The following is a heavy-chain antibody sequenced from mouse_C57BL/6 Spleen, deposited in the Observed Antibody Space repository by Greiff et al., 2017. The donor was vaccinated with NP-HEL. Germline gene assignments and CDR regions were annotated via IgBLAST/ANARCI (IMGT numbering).Heavy chain of an antibody. D-gene: IGHD1-1*01. CDR2: IDPENGDT. V-gene: IGHV14-4*01. CDR1: GFNIKDDY. J-gene: IGHJ3*01. CDR3: TTGDYYGSRAY. Sequence: LVESGAELVRPGASVKLSCTASGFNIKDDYMHWVKQRPEQGLEWIGWIDPENGDTEYASKFQGKATITADTSSNTAYLQLSSLTSEDTAVYYCTTGDYYGSRAYWGQGTLVTVSA.